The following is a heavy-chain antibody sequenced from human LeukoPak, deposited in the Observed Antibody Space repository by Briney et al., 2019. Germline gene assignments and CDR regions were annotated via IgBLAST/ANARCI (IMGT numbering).Heavy chain of an antibody. CDR2: INPNSGGT. Sequence: GASVKVSCKASGYTFTGYYMHWVRQAPGQGLERMGWINPNSGGTNYAQKFQGRVTMTRDTSISTAYMELSRLRSDDTAVYYCARGLGLRYFDWLLFDYWGQGTLVTVSS. D-gene: IGHD3-9*01. CDR1: GYTFTGYY. J-gene: IGHJ4*02. V-gene: IGHV1-2*02. CDR3: ARGLGLRYFDWLLFDY.